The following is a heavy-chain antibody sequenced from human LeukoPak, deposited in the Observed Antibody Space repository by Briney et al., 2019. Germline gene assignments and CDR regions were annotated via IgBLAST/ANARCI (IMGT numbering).Heavy chain of an antibody. CDR3: ARVDCSSTSCSPGNYYYYMDV. CDR2: IIPIFGTA. V-gene: IGHV1-69*13. CDR1: GGTSSSYA. J-gene: IGHJ6*03. Sequence: SVKVSCKASGGTSSSYAISWVRQAPGQGLEWMGGIIPIFGTANYAQKFQGRVTITADESTSTAYMELSGLRSEDTAVYYCARVDCSSTSCSPGNYYYYMDVWGKGTTVTVSS. D-gene: IGHD2-2*01.